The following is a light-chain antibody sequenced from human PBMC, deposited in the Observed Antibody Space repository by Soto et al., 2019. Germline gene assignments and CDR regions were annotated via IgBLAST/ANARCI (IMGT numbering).Light chain of an antibody. Sequence: QAVLTQPPSASGTPGQRVTISCSGSSSNIGSSYVYWYQQLPGTAPKLLIYRNNQRPSGVPVRFSGSKSGTSASLAISGLRSEDEADYYCAAWDDSLSGYVFGTGTKLTVL. CDR2: RNN. CDR3: AAWDDSLSGYV. CDR1: SSNIGSSY. J-gene: IGLJ1*01. V-gene: IGLV1-47*01.